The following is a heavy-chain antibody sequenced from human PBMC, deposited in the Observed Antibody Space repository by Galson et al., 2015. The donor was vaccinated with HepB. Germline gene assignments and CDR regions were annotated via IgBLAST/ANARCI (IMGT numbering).Heavy chain of an antibody. CDR3: ARDGWPRGYY. V-gene: IGHV3-48*02. CDR2: ISSSSTI. CDR1: GFTFSSYS. Sequence: SLRLSCAASGFTFSSYSMNWVRQAPGKGLEWVSYISSSSTIYYADSVKGRFTISRDNAKNSLYLQMNSLRDEDTAVYYCARDGWPRGYYWGQGTLVTVSS. D-gene: IGHD6-19*01. J-gene: IGHJ4*02.